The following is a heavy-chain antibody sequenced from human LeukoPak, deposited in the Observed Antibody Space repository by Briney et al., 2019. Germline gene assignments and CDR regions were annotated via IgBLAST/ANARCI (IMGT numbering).Heavy chain of an antibody. J-gene: IGHJ4*02. CDR3: ARRKGGDCFDY. CDR1: GGSISSYY. CDR2: IYHSGST. V-gene: IGHV4-59*01. Sequence: PSQTLSLTCTVSGGSISSYYWSWIRQPPGNGLECIGYIYHSGSTNYNPSLKSRVTISVDTSKNQFSLKLSSVTAADTAVYYCARRKGGDCFDYWGQGTLVTVSS. D-gene: IGHD2-21*01.